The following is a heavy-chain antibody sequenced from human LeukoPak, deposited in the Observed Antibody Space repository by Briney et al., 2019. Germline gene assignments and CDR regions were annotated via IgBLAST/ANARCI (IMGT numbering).Heavy chain of an antibody. CDR2: ISAYNGNT. V-gene: IGHV1-18*01. CDR3: ARELVSSGHDY. Sequence: ASVKVSCKASGYTITSYGISWVRQAPGQGLEWMGWISAYNGNTNYAQKLQGRVTMTTNTSTSTAYMQLRSLRSDDTAVYYCARELVSSGHDYWGQGTLVTVSS. J-gene: IGHJ4*02. CDR1: GYTITSYG. D-gene: IGHD3-22*01.